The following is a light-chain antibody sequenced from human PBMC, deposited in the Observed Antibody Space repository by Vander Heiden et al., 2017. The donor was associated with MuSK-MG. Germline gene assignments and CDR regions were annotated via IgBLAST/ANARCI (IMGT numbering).Light chain of an antibody. V-gene: IGKV3-15*01. J-gene: IGKJ4*01. CDR3: QQYNDWPPLT. CDR2: GAS. CDR1: QSVSSN. Sequence: EIVMTQSPAILSMSPGERATLSCRASQSVSSNLAWYQQKPGQAPRLLIYGASTRATGIPARFSGSGSGTEFTLTISRLQSEDFAVYYCQQYNDWPPLTFGGGTKVEIK.